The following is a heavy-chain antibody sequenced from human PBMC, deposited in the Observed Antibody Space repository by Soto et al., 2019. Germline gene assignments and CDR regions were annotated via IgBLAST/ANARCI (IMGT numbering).Heavy chain of an antibody. V-gene: IGHV3-30*18. CDR2: ISYDGSNK. CDR3: AKEAPTVAGTPMFDY. D-gene: IGHD6-19*01. CDR1: GFTFSSYG. J-gene: IGHJ4*02. Sequence: QVQLVESGGGVVQPGRSLRLSCAASGFTFSSYGIHWVRQAPGKGLEWVAVISYDGSNKYYADSVKGRFTISRDNSKNTLYLQMNSLRAEDTAVYYCAKEAPTVAGTPMFDYWGQGTLVTVSS.